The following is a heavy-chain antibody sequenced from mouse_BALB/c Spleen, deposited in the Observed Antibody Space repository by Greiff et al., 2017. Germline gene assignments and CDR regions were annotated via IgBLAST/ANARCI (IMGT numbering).Heavy chain of an antibody. V-gene: IGHV14-3*02. CDR3: ASGTGAMDY. CDR2: IDPANGNT. Sequence: VQLKESGAELVKPGASVKLSCTASGFNIKDTYMHWVKQRPEQGLEWIGRIDPANGNTKYDPKFQGKATITADTSSNTAYLQLSSLTSEDTAVYYCASGTGAMDYWGQGTSVTVSS. D-gene: IGHD3-3*01. J-gene: IGHJ4*01. CDR1: GFNIKDTY.